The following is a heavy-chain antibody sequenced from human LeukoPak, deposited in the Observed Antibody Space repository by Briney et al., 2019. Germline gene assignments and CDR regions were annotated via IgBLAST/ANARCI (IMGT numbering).Heavy chain of an antibody. J-gene: IGHJ4*02. CDR2: IKQSERT. CDR3: AREGLKNVHNPLGY. CDR1: GGSLSGYY. D-gene: IGHD5-24*01. Sequence: SETLSLTRAVYGGSLSGYYWTWVRPPPGKGLEWIGEIKQSERTNYNPSLKSRVTISIDTSKNQFSLKLTSVTAADTAVYYCAREGLKNVHNPLGYWGQGTLVTVPS. V-gene: IGHV4-34*01.